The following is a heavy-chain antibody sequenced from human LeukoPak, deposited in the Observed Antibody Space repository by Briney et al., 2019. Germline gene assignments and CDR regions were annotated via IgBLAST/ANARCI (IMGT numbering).Heavy chain of an antibody. CDR2: INPNGGGT. J-gene: IGHJ4*02. D-gene: IGHD5-12*01. Sequence: GASVKVSYKASGYTFTGYYMHWVRQAPGQGLEWLGIINPNGGGTNYAQKFQGRVTMTRDTSTSTVYMELSSLRSEDTAVYYCARDGSGYAENSADYFDYWGQGTLVTVSS. V-gene: IGHV1-46*01. CDR3: ARDGSGYAENSADYFDY. CDR1: GYTFTGYY.